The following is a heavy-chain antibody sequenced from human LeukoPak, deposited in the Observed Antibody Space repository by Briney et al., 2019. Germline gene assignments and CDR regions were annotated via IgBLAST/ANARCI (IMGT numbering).Heavy chain of an antibody. CDR3: ARLGLTTLDY. CDR2: ISAYNGNT. Sequence: GASVKVSCKASGYTFTSNGTSAVRQAPRQGVEWMGWISAYNGNTNYAQKLQGRVTMTTDTSTSTAYMELRSLRSDDTAVYYCARLGLTTLDYWGQGTLVTVSS. V-gene: IGHV1-18*01. D-gene: IGHD4-11*01. J-gene: IGHJ4*02. CDR1: GYTFTSNG.